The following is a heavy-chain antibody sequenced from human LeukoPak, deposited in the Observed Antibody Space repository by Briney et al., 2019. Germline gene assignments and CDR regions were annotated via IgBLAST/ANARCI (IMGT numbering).Heavy chain of an antibody. D-gene: IGHD6-19*01. Sequence: GGFLRLSCAASGCTVSSNYMSWVRQAPGKGLEWVSVIYSGGSTYYADSVKGRFTISRHNSKNTLYLQMNSLRAEDTAVYYCARAVAGYDAFDIWGQGTMVTVSS. V-gene: IGHV3-53*04. CDR2: IYSGGST. J-gene: IGHJ3*02. CDR1: GCTVSSNY. CDR3: ARAVAGYDAFDI.